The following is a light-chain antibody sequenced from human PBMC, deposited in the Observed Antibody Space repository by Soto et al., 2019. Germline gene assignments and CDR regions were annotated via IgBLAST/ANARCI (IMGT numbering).Light chain of an antibody. CDR2: DRG. Sequence: QLVLTQPPSVSGAPGQGVTISCTGSSSNSGAGYDVHWYQQVPGTAPKFLISDRGYRPSGVPARFSVSKSGTSASLAITGLQSEDEADYYCQSYDTSLSATIFGGGTKLTVL. CDR1: SSNSGAGYD. V-gene: IGLV1-40*01. CDR3: QSYDTSLSATI. J-gene: IGLJ2*01.